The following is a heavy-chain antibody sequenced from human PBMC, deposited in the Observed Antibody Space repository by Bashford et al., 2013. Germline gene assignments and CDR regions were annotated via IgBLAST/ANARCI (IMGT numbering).Heavy chain of an antibody. V-gene: IGHV1-2*02. CDR2: INPNSGGT. D-gene: IGHD6-13*01. CDR3: ARPKLGIAAAGTFDY. J-gene: IGHJ4*02. Sequence: WVRQAPGQGLEWMGWINPNSGGTNYAQKFQGRVTMTRDTSISTAYMELSRLRSDDTAVYYCARPKLGIAAAGTFDYWGQGTLVTVSS.